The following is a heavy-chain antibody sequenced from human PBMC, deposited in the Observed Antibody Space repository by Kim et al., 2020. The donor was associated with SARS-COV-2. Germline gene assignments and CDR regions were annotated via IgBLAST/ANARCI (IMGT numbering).Heavy chain of an antibody. CDR1: GYSFTSYW. V-gene: IGHV5-51*01. J-gene: IGHJ4*02. D-gene: IGHD6-19*01. CDR2: IYPGDSDT. CDR3: ARRTPGYSSGWYLSYYFDY. Sequence: GESLKISCKGSGYSFTSYWIGWVRQMPGKGLEWMGIIYPGDSDTRYSPSFQGQVTISADKSISTAYLQWSSLKASDTAMYYCARRTPGYSSGWYLSYYFDYWGQGTLVTVSS.